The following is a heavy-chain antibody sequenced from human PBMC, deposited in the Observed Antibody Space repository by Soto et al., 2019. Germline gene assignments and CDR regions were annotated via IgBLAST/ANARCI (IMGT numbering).Heavy chain of an antibody. CDR2: IYYSGST. J-gene: IGHJ4*02. Sequence: SETLSLTCTVSGGSISSSSYYWGWIRQPPGKGLEWIGSIYYSGSTYYNPSLKSRVTISVDTSKNQFSLKLSSVTAADTAVYYCARHAAGQIKLYYFDYWGQGTLVTVSS. V-gene: IGHV4-39*01. D-gene: IGHD1-7*01. CDR3: ARHAAGQIKLYYFDY. CDR1: GGSISSSSYY.